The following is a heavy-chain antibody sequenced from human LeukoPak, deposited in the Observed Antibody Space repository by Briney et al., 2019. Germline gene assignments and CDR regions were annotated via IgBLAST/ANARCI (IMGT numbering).Heavy chain of an antibody. J-gene: IGHJ5*02. CDR2: ISAYNGNT. D-gene: IGHD3-22*01. CDR1: VYTFTIYG. V-gene: IGHV1-18*01. Sequence: GASVNVSCTASVYTFTIYGISWVRQAPGQGLEWMGWISAYNGNTNYVQKLQGRVTINTETSTSTAYMELRSLSSDDTAVYYCARCRFSSDYYYGATLDWFDAWGQGTLVTVSS. CDR3: ARCRFSSDYYYGATLDWFDA.